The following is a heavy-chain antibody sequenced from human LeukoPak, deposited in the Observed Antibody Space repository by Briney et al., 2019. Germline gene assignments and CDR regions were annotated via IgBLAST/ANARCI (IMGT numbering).Heavy chain of an antibody. CDR2: IIPIFGIA. Sequence: SVKVSCTASGGTFSSYAISWVRQAPGQGLEWMGRIIPIFGIANYAQKFQGRVTITADKSTSTAYMELSSLRSEDTAVYYCARSRDGYNFFDYWGQGTLVTVSS. V-gene: IGHV1-69*04. CDR3: ARSRDGYNFFDY. D-gene: IGHD5-24*01. CDR1: GGTFSSYA. J-gene: IGHJ4*02.